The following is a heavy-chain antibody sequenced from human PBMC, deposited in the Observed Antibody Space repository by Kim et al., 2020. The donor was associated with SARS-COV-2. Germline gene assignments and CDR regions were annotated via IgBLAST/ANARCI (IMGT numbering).Heavy chain of an antibody. J-gene: IGHJ2*01. Sequence: SETLSLTCGVSGGSISSSNHHWAWIRQPPGKGLEHIGNIFYTGRTYYSPSIRSRVTISVDTSKNQFSLNLDSVTAADTAMYYCARRAGYSYGTGYFDLWGRGTLVSVSS. V-gene: IGHV4-39*01. CDR2: IFYTGRT. CDR1: GGSISSSNHH. D-gene: IGHD1-1*01. CDR3: ARRAGYSYGTGYFDL.